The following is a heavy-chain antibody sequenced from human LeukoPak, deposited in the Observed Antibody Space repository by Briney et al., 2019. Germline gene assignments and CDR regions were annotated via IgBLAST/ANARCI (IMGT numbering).Heavy chain of an antibody. D-gene: IGHD2-2*01. CDR3: ASKGAGYCRSTVCQGAFDI. Sequence: SETLSLTCTVSGGSISSGGYYWSWIRQPPGKGLEWIGYIYHSGSTYYNPSLKSRVTISVDRSKNQFSLKLSSVTAADTAVYYCASKGAGYCRSTVCQGAFDIWGQGSMVIVSS. CDR2: IYHSGST. J-gene: IGHJ3*02. CDR1: GGSISSGGYY. V-gene: IGHV4-30-2*01.